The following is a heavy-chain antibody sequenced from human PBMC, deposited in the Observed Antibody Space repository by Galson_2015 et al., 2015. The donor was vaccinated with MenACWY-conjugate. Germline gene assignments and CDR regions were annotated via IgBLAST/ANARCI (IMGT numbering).Heavy chain of an antibody. CDR3: AREIALAL. D-gene: IGHD3-3*02. CDR2: ISSRGEST. Sequence: SLRLSCAASGFSFSDYALSWVRQAPGKGLEWVSGISSRGESTNYADSVQGRFTISRDNAKNSLYLQMNSLKAEDTAVYYCAREIALALWGQGTLVSVSP. CDR1: GFSFSDYA. J-gene: IGHJ4*02. V-gene: IGHV3-23*01.